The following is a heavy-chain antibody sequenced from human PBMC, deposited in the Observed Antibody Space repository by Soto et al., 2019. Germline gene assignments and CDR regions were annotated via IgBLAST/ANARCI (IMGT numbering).Heavy chain of an antibody. Sequence: EVHLVESGGGLVQPGGSLRLSCAASGFTVSTYYMNWVRQAPGEGLEWVSVVYSGGTTYYADSVRGRFTISRDNSKNTLFLRMNRLRAEDTAVYYCARGRSASSDFDYWGPGTLVTVSS. J-gene: IGHJ4*02. CDR1: GFTVSTYY. CDR3: ARGRSASSDFDY. V-gene: IGHV3-66*01. D-gene: IGHD3-10*01. CDR2: VYSGGTT.